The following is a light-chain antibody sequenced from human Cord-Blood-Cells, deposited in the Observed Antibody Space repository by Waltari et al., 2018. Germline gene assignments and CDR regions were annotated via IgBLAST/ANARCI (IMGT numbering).Light chain of an antibody. CDR3: SSYTSSSTLDWV. CDR2: DVS. J-gene: IGLJ3*02. Sequence: QSALTQPASVSGSPGQSITISCTGTSSDVGGYNYVSWYQQHPGKAPKLMIYDVSNRPSVFSNRFSGSKSGNTASLTISGLQAEDEADYYCSSYTSSSTLDWVFGGGTKLTVL. CDR1: SSDVGGYNY. V-gene: IGLV2-14*01.